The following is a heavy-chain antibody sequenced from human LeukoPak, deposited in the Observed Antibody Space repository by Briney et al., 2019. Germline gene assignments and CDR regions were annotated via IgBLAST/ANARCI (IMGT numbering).Heavy chain of an antibody. CDR2: ITGDGGRT. J-gene: IGHJ4*02. Sequence: GGSLRLSCSASGFTFSSYAMHWVRQAPGKGLECVSAITGDGGRTYYADSVKGRFTISRGNSKNTLYLQMNSLRAEDTAVYYCVKDPFYGGNPLYYFDYWGQGTLVTVSS. V-gene: IGHV3-64D*06. CDR3: VKDPFYGGNPLYYFDY. D-gene: IGHD4-23*01. CDR1: GFTFSSYA.